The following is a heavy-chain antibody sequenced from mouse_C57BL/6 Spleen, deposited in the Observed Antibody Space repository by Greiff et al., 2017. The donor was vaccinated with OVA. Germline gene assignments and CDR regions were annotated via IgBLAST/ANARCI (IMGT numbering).Heavy chain of an antibody. Sequence: QVQLQQPGAELVKPGASVKMSCKASGYTFTSYWITWVKQRPGQGLEWIGDIYPGSGSTNYNEKFKSKATLTVDTSSSTAYMQLSSLASEDSAVYDCAREVPYYDCHYYDAMDYWGQGTSVTVSS. CDR2: IYPGSGST. J-gene: IGHJ4*01. V-gene: IGHV1-55*01. CDR1: GYTFTSYW. D-gene: IGHD2-4*01. CDR3: AREVPYYDCHYYDAMDY.